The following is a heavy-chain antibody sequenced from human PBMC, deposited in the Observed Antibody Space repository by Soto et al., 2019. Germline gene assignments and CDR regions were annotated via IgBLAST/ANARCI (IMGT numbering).Heavy chain of an antibody. CDR1: GFTFSSYA. V-gene: IGHV3-30-3*01. D-gene: IGHD3-10*01. J-gene: IGHJ4*02. Sequence: PGGSLRLSCAASGFTFSSYAMHWVRQAPGKGLEWVAVISYDGSNKYYADSVKGRFTISRDNSKNTLYLQMNSLRAEDTAVYYCARDVVVRGVIHFDYWGQGTLVTVSS. CDR2: ISYDGSNK. CDR3: ARDVVVRGVIHFDY.